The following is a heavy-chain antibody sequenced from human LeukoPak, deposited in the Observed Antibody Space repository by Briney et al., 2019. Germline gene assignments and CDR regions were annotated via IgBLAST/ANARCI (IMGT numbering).Heavy chain of an antibody. J-gene: IGHJ6*03. CDR2: ISAYNGNT. D-gene: IGHD3-22*01. CDR3: ARVQYYYDSSGYYEYYYYYYMDV. V-gene: IGHV1-18*01. Sequence: VASVKVSCKASGYTFTSYGISWVRQAPGQGLEWMGWISAYNGNTNYAQKLQGRVTMTTDTSTSTAYMELRSLRSDDTAVYYCARVQYYYDSSGYYEYYYYYYMDVWGKGTTVTVSS. CDR1: GYTFTSYG.